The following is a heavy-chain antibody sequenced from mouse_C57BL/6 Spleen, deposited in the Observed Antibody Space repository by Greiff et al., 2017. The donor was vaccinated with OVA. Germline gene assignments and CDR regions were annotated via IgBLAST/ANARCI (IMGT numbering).Heavy chain of an antibody. CDR1: GYTFTSYW. V-gene: IGHV1-55*01. Sequence: VQLQQPGAELVKPGASVKMSCKASGYTFTSYWITWVKQRPGQGLEWIGDIYPGSGSTNYNEKFKSKATLTVDRGASTAYMQLSSLTSEDAAVYYCARRESSQYYFDYWGQGTTLTVSS. D-gene: IGHD1-1*01. CDR2: IYPGSGST. J-gene: IGHJ2*01. CDR3: ARRESSQYYFDY.